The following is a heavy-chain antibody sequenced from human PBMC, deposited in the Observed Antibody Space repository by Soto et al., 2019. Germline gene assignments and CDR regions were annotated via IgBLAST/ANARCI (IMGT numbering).Heavy chain of an antibody. D-gene: IGHD6-13*01. V-gene: IGHV3-33*01. CDR2: IWYDGSNK. Sequence: QVQLVESGGGVVQPGRSLRLSCAASGFTFSSYGMHWVRQAPGKGLEWVAVIWYDGSNKYYADSVKGRFTISRDNSKNTLYLQMNSLRAEDTAAYYCARHGTPYPYPYYFDYWGQGTLVTVSS. J-gene: IGHJ4*02. CDR3: ARHGTPYPYPYYFDY. CDR1: GFTFSSYG.